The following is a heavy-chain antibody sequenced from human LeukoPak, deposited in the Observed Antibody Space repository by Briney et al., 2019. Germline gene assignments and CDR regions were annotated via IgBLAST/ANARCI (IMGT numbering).Heavy chain of an antibody. Sequence: SETLSFTCSVSGGSLSTYYWTWTRQPPGKGLEWIGYIHQSGSTEFNPSLKSRVTMSLDTSRNQFSLKMTTVTAADTAVYYCSREQYTFDGGGWFGMDVWGQGTTVTVSS. CDR3: SREQYTFDGGGWFGMDV. CDR1: GGSLSTYY. CDR2: IHQSGST. D-gene: IGHD2-15*01. V-gene: IGHV4-59*12. J-gene: IGHJ6*02.